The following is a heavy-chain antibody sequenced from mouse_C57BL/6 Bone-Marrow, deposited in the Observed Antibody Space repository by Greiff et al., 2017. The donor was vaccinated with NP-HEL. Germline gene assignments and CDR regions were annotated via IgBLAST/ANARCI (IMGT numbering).Heavy chain of an antibody. CDR1: GYTFTSYW. J-gene: IGHJ4*01. CDR2: IHPNSGST. CDR3: ARDIYYYGSSYTYYDMDY. V-gene: IGHV1-64*01. D-gene: IGHD1-1*01. Sequence: VQLQQPGAELVKPGASVKLSCKASGYTFTSYWMHWVKQRPGQGLEWIGMIHPNSGSTNYNEKFKSKATLTVDKSSSTAYMQLSSLTSEDSAVYYCARDIYYYGSSYTYYDMDYWGQGTSVTVSS.